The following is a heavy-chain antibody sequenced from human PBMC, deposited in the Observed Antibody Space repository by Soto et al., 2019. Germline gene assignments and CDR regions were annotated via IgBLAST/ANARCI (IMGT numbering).Heavy chain of an antibody. CDR1: GFTFSSYA. D-gene: IGHD6-13*01. Sequence: GGSLRLSCAASGFTFSSYAMSWVRQAPGKGLEWVSGISGSGGSTYYADSVKGRFTISRDNSKNTLYLQMNSLRAEDTAVYYCAKESYPYSSSWYDPWGQGTLVTVSS. CDR2: ISGSGGST. V-gene: IGHV3-23*01. CDR3: AKESYPYSSSWYDP. J-gene: IGHJ5*02.